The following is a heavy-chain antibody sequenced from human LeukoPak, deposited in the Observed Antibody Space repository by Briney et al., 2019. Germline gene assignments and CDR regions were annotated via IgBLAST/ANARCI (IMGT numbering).Heavy chain of an antibody. D-gene: IGHD3-10*01. CDR2: ISSGSSSI. CDR3: ARVYGSGSYYKPSYYMDV. Sequence: KPGVSLRLSCAASGFSFSSHSMNWVRQARGKGLEWVSSISSGSSSIYYADSVKGRSTISRDNAKNSLYLQMNSLRAEDTAVYYCARVYGSGSYYKPSYYMDVWGKGTTVTVSS. J-gene: IGHJ6*03. CDR1: GFSFSSHS. V-gene: IGHV3-21*01.